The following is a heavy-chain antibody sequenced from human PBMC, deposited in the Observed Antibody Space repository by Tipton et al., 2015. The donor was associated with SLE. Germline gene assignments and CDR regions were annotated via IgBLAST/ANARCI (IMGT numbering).Heavy chain of an antibody. D-gene: IGHD6-13*01. J-gene: IGHJ4*02. CDR2: IHYGGST. CDR3: ARRHSSSWYFDY. V-gene: IGHV4-39*01. Sequence: LRLSCTVSGGSISRTSYYWGWIRQPPGKGLEWIGSIHYGGSTFHNPSLKSRVTLSIDMSNNQFSLILTSMTAADTAVYYCARRHSSSWYFDYWGQGALVTVSS. CDR1: GGSISRTSYY.